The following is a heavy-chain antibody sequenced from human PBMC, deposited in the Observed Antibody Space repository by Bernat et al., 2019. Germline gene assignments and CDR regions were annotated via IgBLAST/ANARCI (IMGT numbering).Heavy chain of an antibody. J-gene: IGHJ4*02. V-gene: IGHV3-30-3*01. CDR2: ISYDGSNK. CDR1: GFPFSSYA. Sequence: QVQLVESGGGVVQPGRSLRLSCAASGFPFSSYAMHWVRQTPGKGLEWVAVISYDGSNKYYADSVKGRFTISRDNSKNTLSLQMNSLRAEETAVYYCARDDYGSGSSSPNYWGQGTLVTVSS. CDR3: ARDDYGSGSSSPNY. D-gene: IGHD3-10*01.